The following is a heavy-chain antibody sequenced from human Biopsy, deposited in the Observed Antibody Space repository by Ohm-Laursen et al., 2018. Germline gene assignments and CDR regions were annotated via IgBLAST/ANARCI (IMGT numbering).Heavy chain of an antibody. CDR1: GFSVSSYD. J-gene: IGHJ6*02. CDR2: ISETSSHI. D-gene: IGHD3-9*01. Sequence: GSLRLSCTASGFSVSSYDMNWVRQAPGKGLEWISYISETSSHIYDADSVRGRFTVARDIAKNSLYLQLNSLRVEDTAVYYCARGQRHYYFLTGYSNADAMDVWGQGTTVTISS. V-gene: IGHV3-21*01. CDR3: ARGQRHYYFLTGYSNADAMDV.